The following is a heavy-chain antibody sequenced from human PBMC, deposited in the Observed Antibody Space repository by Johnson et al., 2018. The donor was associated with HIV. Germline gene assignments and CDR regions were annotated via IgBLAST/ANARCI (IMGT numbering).Heavy chain of an antibody. V-gene: IGHV3-20*04. CDR1: GFSFDDYG. Sequence: VQLVESGGGVVRPGGSLRLSCAASGFSFDDYGMSWVRQAPGKGLEWVSGINWNGGSKGYADSVKGRFTISRDNAKNTLYLQMNSLRAEDTAVYYCARGKKQWLDEDAFDIWGQGTMVTVSS. D-gene: IGHD6-19*01. CDR2: INWNGGSK. CDR3: ARGKKQWLDEDAFDI. J-gene: IGHJ3*02.